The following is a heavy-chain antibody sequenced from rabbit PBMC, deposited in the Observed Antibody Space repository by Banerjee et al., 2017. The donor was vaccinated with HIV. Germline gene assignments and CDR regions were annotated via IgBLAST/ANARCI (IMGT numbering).Heavy chain of an antibody. CDR3: ARDLAGVIGWNFNL. Sequence: WVRQAPGKGPEWIACIGGGDGSTYYASWVNGRFTVSRSTSLHTVTLQMTSLTAADTATYFCARDLAGVIGWNFNLWGPGTLVTV. CDR2: IGGGDGST. J-gene: IGHJ4*01. V-gene: IGHV1S47*01. D-gene: IGHD4-1*01.